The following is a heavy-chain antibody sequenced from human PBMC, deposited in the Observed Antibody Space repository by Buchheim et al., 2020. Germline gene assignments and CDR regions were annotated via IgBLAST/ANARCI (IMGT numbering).Heavy chain of an antibody. CDR1: GGSFSGYY. CDR2: INHSGST. V-gene: IGHV4-34*01. D-gene: IGHD3-10*01. CDR3: ARGREGRTYYYGSGSRASYGMDV. J-gene: IGHJ6*02. Sequence: QVQLQQWGAGLLKPSETLSLTCAVYGGSFSGYYWSWIRQPPGKGLEWIGEINHSGSTNYNPSLKSRVTISVDTSKNQFSLKLSSVTAADTAVYYCARGREGRTYYYGSGSRASYGMDVWGQGTT.